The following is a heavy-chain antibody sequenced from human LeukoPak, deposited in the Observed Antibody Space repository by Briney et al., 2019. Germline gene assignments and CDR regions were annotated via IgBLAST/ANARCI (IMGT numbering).Heavy chain of an antibody. D-gene: IGHD2-8*02. CDR1: GYTFTSYD. Sequence: ASVKVFCKASGYTFTSYDISWVRQAPGQGLEWMGWISAYNGNTNYAQKLQGRVTMTTDTSTSTAYMELRSLRSDDTAVYYCARDLTETRFDYWGQGTLVTVSS. V-gene: IGHV1-18*01. CDR2: ISAYNGNT. J-gene: IGHJ4*02. CDR3: ARDLTETRFDY.